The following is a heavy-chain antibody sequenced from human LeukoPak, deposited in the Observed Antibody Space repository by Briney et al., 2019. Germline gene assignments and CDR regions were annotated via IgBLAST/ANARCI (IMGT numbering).Heavy chain of an antibody. D-gene: IGHD4-23*01. Sequence: GGSLRLSCAASGFTVSSNYMSWVRQAPGKGLEWVSVIYSGGSTYYADSVKGRFTISRDNSKNTLYLQMNSLRAEDTAVYYCAKDLTVVTPDFDYWGQGTLVTVSS. CDR2: IYSGGST. CDR1: GFTVSSNY. V-gene: IGHV3-53*01. J-gene: IGHJ4*02. CDR3: AKDLTVVTPDFDY.